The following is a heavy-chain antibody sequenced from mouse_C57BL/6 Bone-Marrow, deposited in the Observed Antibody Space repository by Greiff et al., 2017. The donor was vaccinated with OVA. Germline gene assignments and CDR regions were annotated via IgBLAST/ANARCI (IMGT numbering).Heavy chain of an antibody. CDR3: ARHESSIYYYRYAMDY. CDR1: GYTFTEYT. V-gene: IGHV1-62-2*01. Sequence: VKVVESGAELVKPGASVKLSCKASGYTFTEYTIHWVKQRSGQGLEWIGWFYPGSGSIKYNEKFKDKATLTADKSSSTVYMELSRLTSEDSAVYFCARHESSIYYYRYAMDYWGQGTSVTVSS. CDR2: FYPGSGSI. J-gene: IGHJ4*01. D-gene: IGHD1-1*01.